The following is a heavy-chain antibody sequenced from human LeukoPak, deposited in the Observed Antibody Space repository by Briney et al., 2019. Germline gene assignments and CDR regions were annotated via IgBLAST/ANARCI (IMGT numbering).Heavy chain of an antibody. CDR1: GYRFSGYY. V-gene: IGHV1-2*04. Sequence: GASVKVSCKTSGYRFSGYYMHWVRQAPGQGLEWMGWINPNSGATNYAQNFQGWVTMTRDTSVNTGYMELRRLTSDDTAVYYCARGLINGHDFDHWGQGTTVTVSS. CDR2: INPNSGAT. J-gene: IGHJ4*03. CDR3: ARGLINGHDFDH. D-gene: IGHD5-12*01.